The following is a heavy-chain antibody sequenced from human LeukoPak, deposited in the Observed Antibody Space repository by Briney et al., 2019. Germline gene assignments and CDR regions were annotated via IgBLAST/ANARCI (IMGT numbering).Heavy chain of an antibody. Sequence: GESLKISCKASGYSFTTYWIGWVRQVPGKGLEWLGLIYPGNSDTRYSPFFQGQVTFSVDTSISTAYLHWGGLKASDTAMYYCARFALTSSLDYWGQGTLVTVSS. D-gene: IGHD6-13*01. V-gene: IGHV5-51*01. J-gene: IGHJ4*02. CDR1: GYSFTTYW. CDR3: ARFALTSSLDY. CDR2: IYPGNSDT.